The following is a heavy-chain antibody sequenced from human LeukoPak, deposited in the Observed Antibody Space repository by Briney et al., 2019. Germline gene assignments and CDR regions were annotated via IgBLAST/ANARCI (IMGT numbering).Heavy chain of an antibody. V-gene: IGHV3-23*01. CDR1: GFTFSSYA. J-gene: IGHJ4*02. Sequence: GGSLRLSCAAPGFTFSSYAMSWVRQAPGKGLEWVSGISGSGYSYYADSVQGRFTISRGNSKKTLNLQMNNLRAEDTAVYYCAKGTASVSDYDYVWGTYRRGYPSSGYSDYWGQGTLVTVS. CDR2: ISGSGYS. CDR3: AKGTASVSDYDYVWGTYRRGYPSSGYSDY. D-gene: IGHD3-16*02.